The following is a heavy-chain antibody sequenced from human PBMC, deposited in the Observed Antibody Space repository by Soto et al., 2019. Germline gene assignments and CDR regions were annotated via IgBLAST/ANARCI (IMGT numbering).Heavy chain of an antibody. CDR2: INAGNGNT. D-gene: IGHD3-9*01. CDR1: GYTFTSYA. V-gene: IGHV1-3*01. J-gene: IGHJ4*02. Sequence: ASVKVSCKASGYTFTSYAMHWVRQAPGQRLEWMGWINAGNGNTKYSQKFQGRVTITRDTSASTAYMELSSLRSEDTAVYYCARDRRCDILTGYLGYWGQGTLVTVSS. CDR3: ARDRRCDILTGYLGY.